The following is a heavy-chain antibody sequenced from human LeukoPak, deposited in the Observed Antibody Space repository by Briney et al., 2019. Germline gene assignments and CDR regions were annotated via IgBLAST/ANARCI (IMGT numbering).Heavy chain of an antibody. V-gene: IGHV3-11*04. CDR2: SSTSGYTT. Sequence: GGSLRLSCAASGFTFSNYHMSWVRQAPGKGLEWVSYSSTSGYTTYYADSVKGRFTISRDNARNSLYLQMNSLRAEDTAVYYCAREYSGYDGYAFDMWGQGTMVTVSS. CDR3: AREYSGYDGYAFDM. J-gene: IGHJ3*02. CDR1: GFTFSNYH. D-gene: IGHD5-12*01.